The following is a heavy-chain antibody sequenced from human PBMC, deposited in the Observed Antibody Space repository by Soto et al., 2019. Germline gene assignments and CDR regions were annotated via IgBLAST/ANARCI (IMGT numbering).Heavy chain of an antibody. CDR3: AKDIDYPYSFDY. V-gene: IGHV3-30*18. J-gene: IGHJ4*02. Sequence: QVQLVESGGGVVQPGRSLRLSCAASGFTFSSYGMHWVRQAPGKGLEWVAVISYDGSNKYYADSVKGRFTISRDNSKNTLYLQMNSLRAEDTAVYYCAKDIDYPYSFDYWGQGTLVTVSS. D-gene: IGHD5-12*01. CDR1: GFTFSSYG. CDR2: ISYDGSNK.